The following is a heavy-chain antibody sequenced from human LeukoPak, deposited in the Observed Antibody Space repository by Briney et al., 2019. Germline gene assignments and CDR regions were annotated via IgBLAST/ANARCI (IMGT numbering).Heavy chain of an antibody. CDR1: GFTFSTYS. CDR3: VKDRWIQSSW. Sequence: GESLRLSCSASGFTFSTYSMHWVRQAPGKGLEYVSAISSNGGSTDYADSVKGRFTISRDNSKRMVFLQMSTVRPEDTAVYSCVKDRWIQSSWWGQGTLVTVSS. J-gene: IGHJ4*02. CDR2: ISSNGGST. V-gene: IGHV3-64D*06. D-gene: IGHD5-24*01.